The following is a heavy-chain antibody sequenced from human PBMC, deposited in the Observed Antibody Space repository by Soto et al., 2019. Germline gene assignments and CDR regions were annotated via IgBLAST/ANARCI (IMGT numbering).Heavy chain of an antibody. CDR3: ASPDSSGYSAFDI. CDR1: GYTFTSYG. J-gene: IGHJ3*02. CDR2: ISAYNGNT. Sequence: XSVKVSCKASGYTFTSYGISWVRQAPGQGLEWMGWISAYNGNTNYAQKLQGRVTMTTDTSTSTAYMELRSLRSDDTAVYYCASPDSSGYSAFDIWGQGTMVTVSS. D-gene: IGHD3-22*01. V-gene: IGHV1-18*04.